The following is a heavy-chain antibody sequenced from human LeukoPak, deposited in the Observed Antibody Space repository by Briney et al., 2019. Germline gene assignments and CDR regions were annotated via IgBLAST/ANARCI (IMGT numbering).Heavy chain of an antibody. CDR2: IYYSGST. CDR1: GGSISSYY. V-gene: IGHV4-59*01. CDR3: ARVFNHYDSSGYLDY. J-gene: IGHJ4*02. Sequence: PSETLSLTCTVSGGSISSYYWSWIRQPPGKGLEWIGYIYYSGSTNYNPSLKSRVTTSVDTSKNQFSLKLSSVTAADTAVYYCARVFNHYDSSGYLDYWGQGTLVTVSS. D-gene: IGHD3-22*01.